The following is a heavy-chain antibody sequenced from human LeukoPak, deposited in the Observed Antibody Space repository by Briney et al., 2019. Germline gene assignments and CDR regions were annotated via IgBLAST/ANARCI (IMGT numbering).Heavy chain of an antibody. J-gene: IGHJ5*02. CDR1: GFTFSSYA. Sequence: GRSLRLSCAASGFTFSSYAMHWVRQAPGKGLEWVAVISYDGSNKYYADSVKGRFTISRDNSKNTLYLQMNSLRAEDTAVYYCARQLRYFDWPKEGWFDPWGQGTLVTVSS. CDR3: ARQLRYFDWPKEGWFDP. D-gene: IGHD3-9*01. V-gene: IGHV3-30-3*01. CDR2: ISYDGSNK.